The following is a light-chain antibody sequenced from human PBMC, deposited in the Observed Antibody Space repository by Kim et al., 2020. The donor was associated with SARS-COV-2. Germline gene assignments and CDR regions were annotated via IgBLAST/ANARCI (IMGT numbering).Light chain of an antibody. Sequence: VNSSYLAWYQQKPGQAPRLLIYRASIRATGIPDRFSGSGSGTDFSLTISRLEPEDFAVYYCQQYGSSSTFGPGTKVDIK. V-gene: IGKV3-20*01. CDR2: RAS. CDR3: QQYGSSST. CDR1: VNSSY. J-gene: IGKJ3*01.